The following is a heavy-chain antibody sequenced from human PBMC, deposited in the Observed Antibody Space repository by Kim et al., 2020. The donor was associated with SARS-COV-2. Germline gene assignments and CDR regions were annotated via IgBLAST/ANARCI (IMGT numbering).Heavy chain of an antibody. J-gene: IGHJ4*02. CDR2: ISYDGSDK. V-gene: IGHV3-30*18. CDR1: GFTFSSYG. CDR3: AKDRGGSYWGDFDY. D-gene: IGHD1-26*01. Sequence: GGSLRLSCAASGFTFSSYGMHWVRQAPGKGLEWVAVISYDGSDKYYADSVKGRFTISRDNSKNTLYLQMNSLRAEDTAVYYCAKDRGGSYWGDFDYWGQGTLVTVSS.